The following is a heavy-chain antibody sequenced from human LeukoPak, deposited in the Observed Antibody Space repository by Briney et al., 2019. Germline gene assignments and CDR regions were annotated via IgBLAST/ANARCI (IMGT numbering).Heavy chain of an antibody. Sequence: ASVKVSCKASGYTFTSYDVNWVRQATGQGLEWMGWMNPNSGNTGYAQKFQGRVTMTRNTSISTAYMELSSLRSEDTAVYYCARDYYDSSGYTEWGQGTLVTVSS. CDR2: MNPNSGNT. CDR1: GYTFTSYD. CDR3: ARDYYDSSGYTE. V-gene: IGHV1-8*01. J-gene: IGHJ4*02. D-gene: IGHD3-22*01.